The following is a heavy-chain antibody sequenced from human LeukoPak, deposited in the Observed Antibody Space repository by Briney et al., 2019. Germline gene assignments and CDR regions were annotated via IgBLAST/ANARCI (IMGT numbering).Heavy chain of an antibody. V-gene: IGHV4-34*01. J-gene: IGHJ4*02. D-gene: IGHD2-15*01. CDR3: ARGELGYCSGGSCYSFCFDY. CDR1: GGSFSGYY. Sequence: SETLSLTCAVYGGSFSGYYWSWIRQPPGKGLEWIGEINLSGNTNYNPSLKSRVTISVDTSKNQFSLKLSSVTAADTAVYYCARGELGYCSGGSCYSFCFDYWGQGTLVTVCS. CDR2: INLSGNT.